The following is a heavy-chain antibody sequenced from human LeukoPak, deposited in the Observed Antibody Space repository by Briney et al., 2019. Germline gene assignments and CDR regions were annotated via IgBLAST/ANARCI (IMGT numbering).Heavy chain of an antibody. CDR3: ARVGYSYGYYFDY. CDR2: IIPIFGTA. V-gene: IGHV1-69*06. CDR1: GGTFSSYA. D-gene: IGHD5-18*01. J-gene: IGHJ4*02. Sequence: ASVKVSCKASGGTFSSYAISWVRQAPGQGLGWMGGIIPIFGTANYAQKFQGRVTITADKSTSTAYMELSSLRSEDTAVYYCARVGYSYGYYFDYWGQGTLVTVSS.